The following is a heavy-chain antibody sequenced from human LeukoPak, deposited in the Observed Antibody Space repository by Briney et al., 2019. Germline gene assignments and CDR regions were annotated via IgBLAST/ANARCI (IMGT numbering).Heavy chain of an antibody. Sequence: GESLKISCKGSGCTFTTYWIAWVRQMPGKGLEWMRIIYPGDSDTTYSPSFQGQVTISADKSISTAYLQWSSLKASDTAMYYCARHPWYSSSRGGYYFDYWGQGTLVTVSS. J-gene: IGHJ4*02. D-gene: IGHD6-6*01. CDR3: ARHPWYSSSRGGYYFDY. CDR2: IYPGDSDT. CDR1: GCTFTTYW. V-gene: IGHV5-51*01.